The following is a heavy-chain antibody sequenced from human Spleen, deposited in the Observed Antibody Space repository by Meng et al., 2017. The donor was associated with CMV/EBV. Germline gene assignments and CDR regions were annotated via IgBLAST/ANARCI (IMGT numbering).Heavy chain of an antibody. CDR1: GFTFSSYG. D-gene: IGHD1-26*01. V-gene: IGHV3-30*19. Sequence: GESLKISCAASGFTFSSYGMHWVRQAPGKGLEWVALIGYVGSDTYYAESVRGRFTISRDNSNNILYLEMNSLRAADTAIYYCARDGVGPTSVFFDYWGQGSLVTVSS. CDR3: ARDGVGPTSVFFDY. CDR2: IGYVGSDT. J-gene: IGHJ4*02.